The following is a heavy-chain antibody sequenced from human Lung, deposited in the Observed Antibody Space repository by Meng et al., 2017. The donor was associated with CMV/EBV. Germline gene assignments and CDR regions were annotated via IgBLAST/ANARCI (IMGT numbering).Heavy chain of an antibody. CDR2: INWNGGST. J-gene: IGHJ4*02. CDR1: GFNFDDYS. CDR3: ARGYYESRRGIDY. V-gene: IGHV3-20*01. D-gene: IGHD3-22*01. Sequence: GGSXRLXXAASGFNFDDYSMHWVRQAPGKGLEWVSGINWNGGSTGYADSVKGRFTISRDNAKNSLYLQMNSLRAEDTASYHCARGYYESRRGIDYWGQGTLVTVSS.